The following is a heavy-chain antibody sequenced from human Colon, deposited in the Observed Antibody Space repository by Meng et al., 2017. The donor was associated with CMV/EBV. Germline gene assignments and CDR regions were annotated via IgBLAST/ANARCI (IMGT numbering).Heavy chain of an antibody. CDR2: VSGSSSYI. V-gene: IGHV3-21*01. CDR3: AREICSGTFCYFYFGMDV. D-gene: IGHD2-2*01. CDR1: GFTFNMNS. J-gene: IGHJ6*02. Sequence: GGSLRLSCAASGFTFNMNSMNWVRQTPGKGLEWVASVSGSSSYIYHANSVKGRFTISRDNAKNSVYLQMDSLRAEDTATYYCAREICSGTFCYFYFGMDVWGQGTTVTVSS.